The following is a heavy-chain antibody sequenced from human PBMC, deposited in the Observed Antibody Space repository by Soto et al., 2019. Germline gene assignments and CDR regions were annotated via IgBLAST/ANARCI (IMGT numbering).Heavy chain of an antibody. CDR1: GVTFSSYS. CDR2: ISSSSSTI. Sequence: TGGSLRLSYAASGVTFSSYSMNWVRQAPGKGLEWVSYISSSSSTIYYADSVKGRFTISRDNSKNTLYLQMNSLRAEDTAVYYCAKSPGHGPFDYWGQGTLVTVSS. V-gene: IGHV3-48*01. CDR3: AKSPGHGPFDY. J-gene: IGHJ4*02.